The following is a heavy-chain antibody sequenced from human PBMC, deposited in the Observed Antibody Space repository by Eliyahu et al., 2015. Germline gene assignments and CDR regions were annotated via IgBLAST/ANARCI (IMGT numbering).Heavy chain of an antibody. V-gene: IGHV3-48*03. Sequence: EVQLVESGGGLVQPGXSLRLSCAASGFXFSSYEMNWVRQAPGKGLEWVSYISSSGSTIYYAXSVKGRFTISRDNAKNSLYLQMNSLRAEDTAVYYCARQARLRSSGWYDVWGQGTTVTVSS. CDR1: GFXFSSYE. D-gene: IGHD6-19*01. J-gene: IGHJ6*02. CDR3: ARQARLRSSGWYDV. CDR2: ISSSGSTI.